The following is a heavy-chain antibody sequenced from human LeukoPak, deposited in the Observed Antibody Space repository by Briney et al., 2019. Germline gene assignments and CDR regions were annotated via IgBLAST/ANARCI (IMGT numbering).Heavy chain of an antibody. Sequence: PSETLSLTCTVSGSSISSYFWSWIRQSPGKGLGWIGYIYYSGATNYNPSLKSRVTISMDTSNKRFSLRLSSVTAADTAVYYCARSSTYYDMVTGQTLSDYFDYWGQGTLVTVSS. CDR2: IYYSGAT. J-gene: IGHJ4*02. D-gene: IGHD3-9*01. CDR1: GSSISSYF. CDR3: ARSSTYYDMVTGQTLSDYFDY. V-gene: IGHV4-59*08.